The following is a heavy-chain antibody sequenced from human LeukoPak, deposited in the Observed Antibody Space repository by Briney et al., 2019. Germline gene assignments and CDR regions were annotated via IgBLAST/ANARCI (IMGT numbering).Heavy chain of an antibody. CDR1: GGSISSYY. J-gene: IGHJ3*02. Sequence: SETLSLTCTVSGGSISSYYWSWIRQPPGKGLEWIGYIYYSGSTNYNPSLKSRVTISVDTSKNQFSLKLSSVTAADTAVYYCAREDVLRYFDWLQSGAFDIWGQGTMVTVSS. D-gene: IGHD3-9*01. CDR3: AREDVLRYFDWLQSGAFDI. V-gene: IGHV4-59*12. CDR2: IYYSGST.